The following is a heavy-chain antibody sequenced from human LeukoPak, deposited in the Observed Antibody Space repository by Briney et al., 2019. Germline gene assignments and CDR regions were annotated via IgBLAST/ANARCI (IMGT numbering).Heavy chain of an antibody. D-gene: IGHD4-17*01. CDR1: GGSISSSNW. J-gene: IGHJ4*02. V-gene: IGHV4-4*02. Sequence: PSETLSLTCAVSGGSISSSNWWGWVGRPPGKGRGGIGEIYHSGSTNYNPSLKSRVTISVDKSKNQFSLKLSSVTAADTAVYYCARSLGGDYDDYWGQGTLVTVSS. CDR2: IYHSGST. CDR3: ARSLGGDYDDY.